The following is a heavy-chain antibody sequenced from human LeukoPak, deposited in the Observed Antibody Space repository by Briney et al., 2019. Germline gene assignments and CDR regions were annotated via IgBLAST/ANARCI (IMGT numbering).Heavy chain of an antibody. Sequence: GGSLRLSCAASGFTFSNYAMTWVRQAPGKGLEWVSSISGSGGNTDYADSVKGRFTISRDSSKNTLYLQLNSLRAEDTAVYYCSKGSSSSSGRPDCWGQGTLVTVSS. CDR1: GFTFSNYA. J-gene: IGHJ4*02. CDR3: SKGSSSSSGRPDC. D-gene: IGHD6-6*01. V-gene: IGHV3-23*01. CDR2: ISGSGGNT.